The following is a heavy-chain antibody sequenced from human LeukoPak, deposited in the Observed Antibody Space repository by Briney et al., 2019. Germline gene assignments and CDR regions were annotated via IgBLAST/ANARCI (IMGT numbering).Heavy chain of an antibody. V-gene: IGHV4-4*09. Sequence: SETLSLTCTVSGGSISSYYWSWIRQPPGKGLEWIGYIYTSGSTNYNPSLKSRVTISVDTSENQFSLKLSSVTAADTAVYYCARQRGDYRGDYYYYYMDVWGKGTTVTVSS. CDR2: IYTSGST. J-gene: IGHJ6*03. CDR1: GGSISSYY. CDR3: ARQRGDYRGDYYYYYMDV. D-gene: IGHD4-11*01.